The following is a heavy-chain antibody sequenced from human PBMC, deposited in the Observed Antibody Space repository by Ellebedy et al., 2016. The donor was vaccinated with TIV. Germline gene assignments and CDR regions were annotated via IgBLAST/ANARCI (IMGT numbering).Heavy chain of an antibody. CDR1: GCSISSGGYY. CDR2: IYYSGST. D-gene: IGHD3-3*01. Sequence: MPSETLSLTCTVSGCSISSGGYYWNWIRQHPGKGLEWIGNIYYSGSTYYNPSLKGRVNISMDKSKNQFFLKLNSVTAADTAVYYCAGLALYYDFWGEWGQGTLVTVSS. V-gene: IGHV4-31*03. CDR3: AGLALYYDFWGE. J-gene: IGHJ4*02.